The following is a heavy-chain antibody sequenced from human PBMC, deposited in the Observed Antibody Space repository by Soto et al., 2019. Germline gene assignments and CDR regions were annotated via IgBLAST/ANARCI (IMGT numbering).Heavy chain of an antibody. Sequence: EVQLVETGGGLIQPGGSLRLSCAASGFTVSSNYMSWVRQAPGKGLEWVSVIYSGGSTYYADSVKGRFTISRDNSKNTLYLQMNSLRAEDTAVYYCARAANYYYGMDVWGHGTTVTVSS. CDR1: GFTVSSNY. CDR2: IYSGGST. CDR3: ARAANYYYGMDV. J-gene: IGHJ6*02. V-gene: IGHV3-53*02.